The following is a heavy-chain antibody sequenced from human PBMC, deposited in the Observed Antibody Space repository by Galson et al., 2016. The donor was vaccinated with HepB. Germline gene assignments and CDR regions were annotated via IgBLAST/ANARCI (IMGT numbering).Heavy chain of an antibody. D-gene: IGHD3-3*01. Sequence: SLRLSCATSGFTFGDYAMSWFRQAPGKGLEWVGFIRSNAYGGTTEYAASVKCRFTISRDDSKSIAYLQMNSLKTEDTAVYYCTRVYYDFWSGYSRYMDVWGKGTTVTVSS. J-gene: IGHJ6*03. CDR3: TRVYYDFWSGYSRYMDV. CDR1: GFTFGDYA. CDR2: IRSNAYGGTT. V-gene: IGHV3-49*03.